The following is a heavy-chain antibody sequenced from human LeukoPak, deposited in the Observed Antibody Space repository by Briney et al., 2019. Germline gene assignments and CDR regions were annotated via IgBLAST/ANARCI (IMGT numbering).Heavy chain of an antibody. CDR2: ISGSGGST. Sequence: GGPLRLSCAAFGFTFSSYGMSWVRQAPGKGLEWVSAISGSGGSTYYADSVKGRFTISRDNAKNSLYLQMNSLRAEDTAVYYCAELGITMIGGVWGKGTTVTISS. CDR3: AELGITMIGGV. V-gene: IGHV3-23*01. D-gene: IGHD3-10*02. J-gene: IGHJ6*04. CDR1: GFTFSSYG.